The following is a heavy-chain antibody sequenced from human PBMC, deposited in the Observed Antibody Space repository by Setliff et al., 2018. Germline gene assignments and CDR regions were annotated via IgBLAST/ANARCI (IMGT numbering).Heavy chain of an antibody. CDR1: GFTFSSLW. CDR2: INQVGNAR. V-gene: IGHV3-7*03. CDR3: ARENYYVSSGYYYGVDY. J-gene: IGHJ4*02. Sequence: GGSLRLSCAASGFTFSSLWMSWVRQAPGRGLEWVANINQVGNARYYVDAVKGRFTISRDNSKNTLYLQMNSLRAEDTAVYYCARENYYVSSGYYYGVDYWGQGTLVTVSS. D-gene: IGHD3-22*01.